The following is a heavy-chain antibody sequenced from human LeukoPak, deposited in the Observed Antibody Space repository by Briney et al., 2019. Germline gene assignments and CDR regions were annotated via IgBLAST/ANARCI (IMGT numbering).Heavy chain of an antibody. CDR1: GFTFSSYS. Sequence: SGGSLRLSCAASGFTFSSYSMSWVRRAPGKGLEWVSAISGSGGSTYYADSVKGRFTISRDNSKNTLYLQMNSLRAGDTAVYYCARGVAAAASAEYFQHWGQGTLVTVSS. D-gene: IGHD6-13*01. CDR2: ISGSGGST. CDR3: ARGVAAAASAEYFQH. J-gene: IGHJ1*01. V-gene: IGHV3-23*01.